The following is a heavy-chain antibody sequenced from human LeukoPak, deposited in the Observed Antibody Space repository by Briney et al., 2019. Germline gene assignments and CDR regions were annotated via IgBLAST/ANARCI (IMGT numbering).Heavy chain of an antibody. CDR2: ISTSSTYI. CDR1: GFTFSTYS. Sequence: PGGSLRLSCAASGFTFSTYSMNWVRQAPGKGLEWVSSISTSSTYIYYADSVKGRFTISRDNAKNSLYLQMNSPRAEDTAVYYCAASAPRDYWGQGTLVTVSS. CDR3: AASAPRDY. J-gene: IGHJ4*02. V-gene: IGHV3-21*01.